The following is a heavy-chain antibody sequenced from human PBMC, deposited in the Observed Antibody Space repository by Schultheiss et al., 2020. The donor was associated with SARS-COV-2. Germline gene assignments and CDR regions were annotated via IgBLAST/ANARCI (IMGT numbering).Heavy chain of an antibody. V-gene: IGHV3-11*06. CDR1: GFTFSDYY. Sequence: GESLKISCAASGFTFSDYYMSWIRQAPGKGLEWVSYISSSSSYTNYADSVKGRFTISRDNAKNSLYLQMNSLRAEDTAVYYCASAQSSSWPNYYYYYYMDVWGKGTTVTVSS. CDR3: ASAQSSSWPNYYYYYYMDV. J-gene: IGHJ6*03. CDR2: ISSSSSYT. D-gene: IGHD6-13*01.